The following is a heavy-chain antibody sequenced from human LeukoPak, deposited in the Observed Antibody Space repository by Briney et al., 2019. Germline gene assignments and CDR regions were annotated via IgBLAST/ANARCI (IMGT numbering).Heavy chain of an antibody. Sequence: GGSLRLSCAASGFTFSSYGMHWVRQAPGKGLEWVAVISYDGSNKYYADSVKGRFTISRDNSKNTLYLQMNSLRAEDTAVYYCAKDNWELLAFDYWGQGTLVTVSS. CDR2: ISYDGSNK. V-gene: IGHV3-30*18. CDR1: GFTFSSYG. CDR3: AKDNWELLAFDY. J-gene: IGHJ4*02. D-gene: IGHD1-26*01.